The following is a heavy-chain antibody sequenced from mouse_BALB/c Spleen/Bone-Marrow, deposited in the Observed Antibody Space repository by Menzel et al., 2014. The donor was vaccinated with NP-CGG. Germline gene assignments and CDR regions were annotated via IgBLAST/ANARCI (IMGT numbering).Heavy chain of an antibody. D-gene: IGHD2-1*01. CDR1: GFTFXNYG. J-gene: IGHJ2*01. Sequence: EVQVVESGGGLVQPGGSLKLSCAASGFTFXNYGMSWVRQTPDKRLELVATINGNGGSTYYPDSVKGRFTISRDTAKNTLYLQMGSLKSEETAMYYCVRGNYGNYVDYFDFWGQGTTLTVSS. V-gene: IGHV5-6-3*01. CDR3: VRGNYGNYVDYFDF. CDR2: INGNGGST.